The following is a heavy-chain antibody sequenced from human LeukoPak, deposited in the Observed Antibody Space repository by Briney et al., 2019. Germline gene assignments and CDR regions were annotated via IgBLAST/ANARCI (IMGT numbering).Heavy chain of an antibody. V-gene: IGHV3-21*01. D-gene: IGHD4-23*01. CDR3: ARDGDYGGNSEVFDF. J-gene: IGHJ4*02. CDR2: ISSSSSYI. Sequence: GGSLRLSCAASGFAFSYYTMYWVRQAPGKGLEWVPSISSSSSYIYDADSVKGRFSISRDNAKNSLFLQMNSLRVEDTAVYYCARDGDYGGNSEVFDFWGQGTLVTVSS. CDR1: GFAFSYYT.